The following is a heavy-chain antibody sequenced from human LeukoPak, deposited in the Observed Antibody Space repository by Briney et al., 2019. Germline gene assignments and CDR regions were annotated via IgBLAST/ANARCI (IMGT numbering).Heavy chain of an antibody. Sequence: PGGSLRLSCAASGFTFSSYSMNWVRQAPGKGLEWVSSISSSSSYIYYADSVKGRFTISRDNAKNSLYLQMNSLRAEDTAGYYCARDSSAYYYDSSGSDFDYWGQGTLVTVSS. CDR3: ARDSSAYYYDSSGSDFDY. CDR1: GFTFSSYS. V-gene: IGHV3-21*01. D-gene: IGHD3-22*01. CDR2: ISSSSSYI. J-gene: IGHJ4*02.